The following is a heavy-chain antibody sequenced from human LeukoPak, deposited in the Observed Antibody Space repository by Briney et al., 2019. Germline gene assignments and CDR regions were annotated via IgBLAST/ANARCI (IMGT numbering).Heavy chain of an antibody. Sequence: SETLSLTCAVYGGPFSGYYWSWIRQPPGKGLAWIGEINHSGSTNYNPPLKSRLTISVATSKNHFSVELSSMTATVTAVYYCARLPWERYFAWLLPNNWFDPWGQGTLVTVSS. V-gene: IGHV4-34*01. CDR2: INHSGST. J-gene: IGHJ5*02. CDR3: ARLPWERYFAWLLPNNWFDP. D-gene: IGHD3-9*01. CDR1: GGPFSGYY.